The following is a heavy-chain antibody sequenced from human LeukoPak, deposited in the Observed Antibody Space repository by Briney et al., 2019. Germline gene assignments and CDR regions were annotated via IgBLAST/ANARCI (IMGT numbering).Heavy chain of an antibody. CDR1: GFTFSSYS. CDR3: VKSAGKDGYRDSFDM. V-gene: IGHV3-21*01. CDR2: ISSSSSYI. D-gene: IGHD5-24*01. Sequence: GGSLRLSCAASGFTFSSYSMNWVRQAPGKGLEWVSSISSSSSYIYYGDSVKGRFTISRDNAKNSLYLQMNSLRAEDTAVYYCVKSAGKDGYRDSFDMWGQGTVVTVSS. J-gene: IGHJ3*02.